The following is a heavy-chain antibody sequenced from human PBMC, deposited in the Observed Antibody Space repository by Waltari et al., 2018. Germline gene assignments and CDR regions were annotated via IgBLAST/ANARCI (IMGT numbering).Heavy chain of an antibody. V-gene: IGHV3-64*01. D-gene: IGHD6-19*01. Sequence: EVQMVESGGGLVQPGGSLRLSCAASGFPFSSFSMHWVRQAPGKGLEYVSAFSRDGVTTYYANSVKDRFTISRDNSKNTLYLQMGNLRAEDMAVYYCARIDGSGWYGSWGQGTLVTVSS. J-gene: IGHJ4*02. CDR2: FSRDGVTT. CDR3: ARIDGSGWYGS. CDR1: GFPFSSFS.